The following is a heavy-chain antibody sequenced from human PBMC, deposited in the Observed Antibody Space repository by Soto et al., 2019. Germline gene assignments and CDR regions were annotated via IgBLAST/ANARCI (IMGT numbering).Heavy chain of an antibody. J-gene: IGHJ4*02. Sequence: QPWGSLLLSCVASGFAVSNNYMNWVRQAPGKGLEWVSVVYSGGTTYYADSVMCRFTVSRDDSKNTLFLQMSSLRAEDTAVYYCARAGSPFDSDSSGYYYPFDYWGQGTLVTVSS. CDR3: ARAGSPFDSDSSGYYYPFDY. V-gene: IGHV3-53*01. CDR1: GFAVSNNY. CDR2: VYSGGTT. D-gene: IGHD3-22*01.